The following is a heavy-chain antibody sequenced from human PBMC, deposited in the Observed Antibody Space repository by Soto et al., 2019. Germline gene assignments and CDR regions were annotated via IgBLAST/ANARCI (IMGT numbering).Heavy chain of an antibody. D-gene: IGHD3-16*01. V-gene: IGHV1-69*12. Sequence: QVQLVQSGTEVRKPGSSVNVSCQASGDTFDTYTFSWVRQAPGQGLQWMGEIIPMFRTTNYAPRFQGRLTHTEDDPTRIVYMELNSLTFEDTAVYYCAGGDGGADAFDLWGKGTMIAVSS. CDR3: AGGDGGADAFDL. CDR1: GDTFDTYT. J-gene: IGHJ3*01. CDR2: IIPMFRTT.